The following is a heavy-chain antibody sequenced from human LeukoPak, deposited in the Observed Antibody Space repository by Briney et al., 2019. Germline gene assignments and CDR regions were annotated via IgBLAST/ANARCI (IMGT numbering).Heavy chain of an antibody. V-gene: IGHV1-69*05. CDR2: IIPIFGTA. CDR1: GGTFSSYA. D-gene: IGHD4-17*01. J-gene: IGHJ5*02. Sequence: SVKVSCKASGGTFSSYAISWVRQAPGQGLEWMGGIIPIFGTANYAQKFQGRVTITTDESTSTAYMELSSLRSEDTAVYYCARNYGDYVEGNWFDPWGQGTLVTVSS. CDR3: ARNYGDYVEGNWFDP.